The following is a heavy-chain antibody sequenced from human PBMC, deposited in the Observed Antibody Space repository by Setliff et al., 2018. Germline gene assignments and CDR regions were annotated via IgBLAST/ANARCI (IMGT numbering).Heavy chain of an antibody. J-gene: IGHJ4*02. CDR1: GFTFSKHT. V-gene: IGHV3-30*14. D-gene: IGHD1-26*01. CDR2: ISSDGNTK. Sequence: GGSLRLSCAASGFTFSKHTFHWVRQAPGKGLEWVAGISSDGNTKKFADSVEGRSTISRDNSERSRYLQLDKVRPDDTANYYCARDRRVGGNSDLDNWGQGSLVTVSS. CDR3: ARDRRVGGNSDLDN.